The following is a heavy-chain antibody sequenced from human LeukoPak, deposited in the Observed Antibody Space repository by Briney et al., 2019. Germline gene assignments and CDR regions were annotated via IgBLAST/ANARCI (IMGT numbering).Heavy chain of an antibody. J-gene: IGHJ4*02. CDR1: GFTFSSYT. V-gene: IGHV3-23*01. CDR2: ISGSGGST. CDR3: AKDRYYDSSGPWGY. D-gene: IGHD3-22*01. Sequence: PGGSLRRSCAASGFTFSSYTMSWVRQAPGKGLEWVSGISGSGGSTYYADSVKGRFTISRDNSKNTLYLQMNSLRAEDTAVYYCAKDRYYDSSGPWGYWGQGTLVTVSS.